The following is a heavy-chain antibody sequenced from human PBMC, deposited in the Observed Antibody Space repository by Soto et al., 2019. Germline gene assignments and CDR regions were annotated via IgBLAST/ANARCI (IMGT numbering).Heavy chain of an antibody. V-gene: IGHV5-10-1*01. J-gene: IGHJ6*02. CDR2: IDPSDSYT. CDR1: GYSFTSYW. Sequence: LGESLKISCKGSGYSFTSYWISWVRQMPGKGLEWMGRIDPSDSYTNYSPSFQGHVTISADKSISTAYLQWSSLKASDTAMYYCARRKESGYYTTGYYYYGMDVWGQGTTVTVSS. D-gene: IGHD3-3*01. CDR3: ARRKESGYYTTGYYYYGMDV.